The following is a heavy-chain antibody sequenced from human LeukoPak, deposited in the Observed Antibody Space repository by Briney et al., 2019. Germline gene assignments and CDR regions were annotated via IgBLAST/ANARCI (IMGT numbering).Heavy chain of an antibody. J-gene: IGHJ4*02. D-gene: IGHD4-17*01. V-gene: IGHV3-66*01. CDR2: IFGGST. CDR3: VKVARGTTVYY. Sequence: PGGSLRLSCAASGFTASDNYMGWVRQTPGEGLEWVSVIFGGSTYYADSVKGRFTISRDNSKNTLYLQMDSLRAEDTAIYYCVKVARGTTVYYWGQGTLVTVSS. CDR1: GFTASDNY.